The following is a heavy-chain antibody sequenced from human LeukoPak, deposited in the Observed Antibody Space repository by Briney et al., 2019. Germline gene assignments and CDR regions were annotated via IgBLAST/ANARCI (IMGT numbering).Heavy chain of an antibody. D-gene: IGHD3-10*01. CDR3: KITMPAGYYFDY. J-gene: IGHJ4*02. CDR1: GFTFSNAW. V-gene: IGHV3-15*01. Sequence: GGSLRLSCAASGFTFSNAWMSWVRQAPGKGLEWVGRIKSKTDGGTTDYAAPVKGRFTISRDDSKNTPYLQMNSLKTEDTAVYYCKITMPAGYYFDYWGQGTLVTVSS. CDR2: IKSKTDGGTT.